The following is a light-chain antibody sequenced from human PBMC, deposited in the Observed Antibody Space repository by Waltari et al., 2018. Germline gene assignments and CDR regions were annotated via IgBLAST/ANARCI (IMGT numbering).Light chain of an antibody. Sequence: QSVLTQPPSASGTPGQRVTISCSVSSPNIGGNTVNWYQQLPGTAPKLLIYSNNRRPSGVPDRFSGSKSGTSASLAISGLQSEDEADYYCAAWDDSLNGWVFGGGTKLTVL. CDR1: SPNIGGNT. CDR3: AAWDDSLNGWV. CDR2: SNN. V-gene: IGLV1-44*01. J-gene: IGLJ3*02.